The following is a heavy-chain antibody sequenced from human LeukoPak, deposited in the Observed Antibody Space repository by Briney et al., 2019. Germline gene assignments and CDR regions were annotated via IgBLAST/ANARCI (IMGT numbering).Heavy chain of an antibody. CDR2: ISRSGNTI. CDR3: VVSYESSMDY. Sequence: GGSLRLSCADSGFTFSNYYMNWIHQAPGKGLEWVSYISRSGNTIYCADSVKGRFTISRDNAKNSLYLEMNSLRAEDTAVYYCVVSYESSMDYWGQGTLVTVSS. CDR1: GFTFSNYY. D-gene: IGHD2-8*01. V-gene: IGHV3-11*04. J-gene: IGHJ4*02.